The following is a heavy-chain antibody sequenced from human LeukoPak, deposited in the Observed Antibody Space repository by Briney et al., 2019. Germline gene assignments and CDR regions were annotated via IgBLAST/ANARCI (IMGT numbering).Heavy chain of an antibody. Sequence: GGSLRLSCAASGFTFSSYSMNWVRQAPGKGLEWVSSISSSSSYIYYAGSVKGRFTISRDNAKNSLYLQMNSLRAADTAVYYCARDDYYDSSGSGWDYWGQGTLVTVSS. CDR2: ISSSSSYI. D-gene: IGHD3-22*01. CDR3: ARDDYYDSSGSGWDY. CDR1: GFTFSSYS. V-gene: IGHV3-21*01. J-gene: IGHJ4*02.